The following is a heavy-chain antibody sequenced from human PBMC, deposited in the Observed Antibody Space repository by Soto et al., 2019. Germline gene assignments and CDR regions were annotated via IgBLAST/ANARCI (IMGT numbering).Heavy chain of an antibody. Sequence: SETLSLTCAVYGGSFSGYYWSWIRQPPGKGLEWIGEINHSGSTNYNPSLKSRVTISVDTSKNQFSLKLSSVTAADTAVYYCARGPIVLIVYARGNWFDPWGQGTLVTVSS. D-gene: IGHD2-8*01. J-gene: IGHJ5*02. CDR1: GGSFSGYY. CDR2: INHSGST. V-gene: IGHV4-34*01. CDR3: ARGPIVLIVYARGNWFDP.